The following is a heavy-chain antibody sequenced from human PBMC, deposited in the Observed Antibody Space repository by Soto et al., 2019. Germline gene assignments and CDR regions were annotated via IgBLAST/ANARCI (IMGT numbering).Heavy chain of an antibody. CDR3: ATFLGAPGP. CDR2: FDPEDGER. CDR1: GDSLSDFS. D-gene: IGHD1-26*01. V-gene: IGHV1-24*01. J-gene: IGHJ1*01. Sequence: GASVKVSCKLSGDSLSDFSMHWVRQAPGKGLEWMGSFDPEDGERTYAQKFQGRVTMTEDTSTDTAYMELSSLKFEDTAMYYCATFLGAPGPWGQGTLVTVSS.